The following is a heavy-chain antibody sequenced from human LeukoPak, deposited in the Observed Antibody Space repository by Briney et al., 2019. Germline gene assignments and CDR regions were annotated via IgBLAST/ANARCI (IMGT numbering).Heavy chain of an antibody. CDR3: ARGYSSGLYYYYYGMDV. CDR1: GGSFSGYY. CDR2: INHSGST. V-gene: IGHV4-34*01. Sequence: SETLSLTCAVYGGSFSGYYWSWIRQPPGKGPEWIGEINHSGSTNYNPSLKSRVTISVDTSKNQFSLKLSSVTAADTAVYYCARGYSSGLYYYYYGMDVWGQGTTVTVSS. D-gene: IGHD6-19*01. J-gene: IGHJ6*02.